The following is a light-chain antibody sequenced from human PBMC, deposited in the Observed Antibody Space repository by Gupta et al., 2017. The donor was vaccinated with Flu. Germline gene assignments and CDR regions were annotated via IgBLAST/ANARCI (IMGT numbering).Light chain of an antibody. J-gene: IGKJ1*01. CDR3: MQCSHWPWT. V-gene: IGKV2-30*02. CDR2: KVS. Sequence: DIVMTQSPLSLPVTLGQPASISCRSSQSLVHSDGNTYLNWFQQRPGQSPRRLIYKVSTRDSGVPDRFSGRGSGTEFTLKISRVEAEDFGVYFCMQCSHWPWTFGQGTMVEI. CDR1: QSLVHSDGNTY.